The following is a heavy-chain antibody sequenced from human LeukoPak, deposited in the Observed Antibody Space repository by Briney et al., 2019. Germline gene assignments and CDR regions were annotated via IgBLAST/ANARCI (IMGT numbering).Heavy chain of an antibody. J-gene: IGHJ3*02. V-gene: IGHV1-18*01. CDR1: GYTFTSYG. CDR3: AILLGSATSPYAFDI. D-gene: IGHD2-15*01. CDR2: ISAYNGNT. Sequence: ASVKVSCKASGYTFTSYGISWVRQAPGQGLEWMGWISAYNGNTNYAQELQGRVTMTTDTSTSTAYMELRSLRSDDTAVYYCAILLGSATSPYAFDIWGQGTMVTVSS.